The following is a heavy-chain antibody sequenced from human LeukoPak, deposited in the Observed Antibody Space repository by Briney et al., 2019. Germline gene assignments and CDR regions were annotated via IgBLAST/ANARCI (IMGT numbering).Heavy chain of an antibody. D-gene: IGHD3-10*01. V-gene: IGHV3-11*01. Sequence: PGGSLRLSCAASGFTFSERYMSWIRQAPGKGLEWVSYISYSGDTIYYADSVKGRFTISRDNAKNSVYLQMNSLRAEDTAVYYCAKEQGLRGYYGSYRQYYMDVWGKGTTVTVS. CDR3: AKEQGLRGYYGSYRQYYMDV. CDR1: GFTFSERY. CDR2: ISYSGDTI. J-gene: IGHJ6*03.